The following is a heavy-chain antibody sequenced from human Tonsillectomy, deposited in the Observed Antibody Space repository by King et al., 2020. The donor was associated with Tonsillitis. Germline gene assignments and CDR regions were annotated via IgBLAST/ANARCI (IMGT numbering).Heavy chain of an antibody. CDR1: GYTFSSYW. CDR2: IYPGDSGT. D-gene: IGHD3-16*01. J-gene: IGHJ4*02. CDR3: VTAMIRSAYFDY. V-gene: IGHV5-51*01. Sequence: VQLVESGAEVKKPGESLKISCTGSGYTFSSYWIGWVRQMPGKGLEWMGIIYPGDSGTRYSPSFQGRVTISADKSISTAYLRWSSLKPSDTAMYYCVTAMIRSAYFDYWGQGSLVTVSS.